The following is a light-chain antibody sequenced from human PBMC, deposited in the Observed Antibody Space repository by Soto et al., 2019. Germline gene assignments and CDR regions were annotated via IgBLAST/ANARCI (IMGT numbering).Light chain of an antibody. CDR3: SSYTPGNTQV. V-gene: IGLV2-14*01. J-gene: IGLJ3*02. Sequence: QSALTQPASVSGSPGQSITISCTGTSSDVGTYNYVSWYQHRPGKAPKLMIYDVSYRPSGVSNRFSGSKSANTASLTISGLQAEDEADYSCSSYTPGNTQVFVGGTKLTVL. CDR2: DVS. CDR1: SSDVGTYNY.